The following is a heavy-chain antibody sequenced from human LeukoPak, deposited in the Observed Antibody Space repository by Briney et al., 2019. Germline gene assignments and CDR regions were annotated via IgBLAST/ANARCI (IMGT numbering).Heavy chain of an antibody. V-gene: IGHV3-48*04. J-gene: IGHJ4*02. CDR3: ARVGYSYGYGY. D-gene: IGHD5-18*01. CDR1: GFTFSSYS. Sequence: GSLRLSCAASGFTFSSYSMNWVRQAPGKGLEWVSYISSSSSTIYYADSVKGRFTISRDNAKNSLYLQMNSLRAEDTAVYYCARVGYSYGYGYWGQGTLVTVSS. CDR2: ISSSSSTI.